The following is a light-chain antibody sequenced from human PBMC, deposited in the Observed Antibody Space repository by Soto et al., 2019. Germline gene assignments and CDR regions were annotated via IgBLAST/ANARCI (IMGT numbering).Light chain of an antibody. Sequence: QSALTQPASVSGSAGQSITISCSGTMRDVGAYNLVSWYQQHPGTAPKLIIYEVRNRPSGISSRFSGSRSGNTASLTISGLQPEDEGDYYCCSYAEGGTLVFGGGTKLTVL. V-gene: IGLV2-23*02. CDR1: MRDVGAYNL. CDR2: EVR. J-gene: IGLJ3*02. CDR3: CSYAEGGTLV.